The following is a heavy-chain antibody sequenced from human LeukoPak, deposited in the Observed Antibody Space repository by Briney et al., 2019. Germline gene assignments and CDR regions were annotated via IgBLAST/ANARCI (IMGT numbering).Heavy chain of an antibody. CDR2: IKGDGSHT. J-gene: IGHJ5*01. D-gene: IGHD3-9*01. CDR3: VRDWDHFDFDS. V-gene: IGHV3-74*01. CDR1: GLTFSSYW. Sequence: AGGSLRLSCAASGLTFSSYWMHWVRQAPGKGLVWVSRIKGDGSHTIYADSVKGRFTISRDNAKNTLYLQMKSLRAEDTAVYYCVRDWDHFDFDSWGLGTLVTVSS.